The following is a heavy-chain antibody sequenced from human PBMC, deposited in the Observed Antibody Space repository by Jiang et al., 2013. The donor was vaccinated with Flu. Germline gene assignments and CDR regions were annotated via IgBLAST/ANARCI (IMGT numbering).Heavy chain of an antibody. CDR2: IYHSGST. D-gene: IGHD3-9*01. CDR1: GGSISSSNW. Sequence: GSGLVKPSGTLSLTCAVSGGSISSSNWWSWVRQPPGKGLEWIGEIYHSGSTNYNPSLKSRVTISVDKSKNQFSLKLSSVTAADTAVYYCARGVVGILTVVHFDYWGQGTLVTVSS. J-gene: IGHJ4*02. CDR3: ARGVVGILTVVHFDY. V-gene: IGHV4-4*02.